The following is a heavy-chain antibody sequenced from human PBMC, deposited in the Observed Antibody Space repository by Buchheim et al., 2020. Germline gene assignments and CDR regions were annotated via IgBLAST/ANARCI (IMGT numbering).Heavy chain of an antibody. V-gene: IGHV4-59*08. Sequence: QVQLQESGPGLVKPSETLSLTCTVSGGSISSYYWSWIRQPPGKGLEWIGYIYYSGSTNYNPSLKSRVTISVDTSKNQFSLKLSSVTAADTAVYYCACTTVTTGFDYWGQGTL. D-gene: IGHD4-17*01. J-gene: IGHJ4*02. CDR3: ACTTVTTGFDY. CDR1: GGSISSYY. CDR2: IYYSGST.